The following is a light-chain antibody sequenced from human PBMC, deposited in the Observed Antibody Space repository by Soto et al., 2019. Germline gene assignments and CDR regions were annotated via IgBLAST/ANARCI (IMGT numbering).Light chain of an antibody. CDR3: QHYNSYSEA. CDR1: QTISSW. CDR2: KAS. Sequence: DIQMTLSPSTLSGAVGDRVTITCRASQTISSWLAWYQQKPGKAPKLLIYKASTLKSGVPSRFSGSGSGTEFTLTISSLQPDDFPTYYCQHYNSYSEAFGQGTKV. J-gene: IGKJ1*01. V-gene: IGKV1-5*03.